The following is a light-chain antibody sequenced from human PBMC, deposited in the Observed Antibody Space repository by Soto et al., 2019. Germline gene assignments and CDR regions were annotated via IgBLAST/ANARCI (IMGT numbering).Light chain of an antibody. Sequence: ETVMTQSPATLSASPGDRVTLSCRASQSVSISLAWHQHRPGQPPRLLIYGASTRATGIPARFSGSGSGTEFTLTISSLQSEDFAVYYCQQYHNWPPITFGGGTKVEIK. CDR1: QSVSIS. V-gene: IGKV3-15*01. J-gene: IGKJ4*01. CDR3: QQYHNWPPIT. CDR2: GAS.